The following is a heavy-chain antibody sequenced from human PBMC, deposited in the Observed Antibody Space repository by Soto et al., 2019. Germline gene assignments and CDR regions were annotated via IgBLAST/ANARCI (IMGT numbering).Heavy chain of an antibody. CDR2: ISWNSGSI. CDR1: GFTFDDYA. V-gene: IGHV3-9*01. J-gene: IGHJ4*02. Sequence: EVQLVESGGGLVQPGRSLRLSCAASGFTFDDYAMHWVRQTPGKGLEWVSGISWNSGSIGHADSVKGRFTISRDNVXNSLYLQMNSLRAEDTALYYCAKDLAYSSSGNFDYWGQGTLVTVSS. CDR3: AKDLAYSSSGNFDY. D-gene: IGHD6-13*01.